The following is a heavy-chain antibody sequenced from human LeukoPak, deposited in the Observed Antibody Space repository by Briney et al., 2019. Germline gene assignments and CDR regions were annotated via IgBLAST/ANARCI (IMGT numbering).Heavy chain of an antibody. V-gene: IGHV3-33*06. J-gene: IGHJ4*02. Sequence: GGSLRLSCAASGFTFSSYGMHWVRQAPGKGLEWVAVIWYDGSNKYYADSVKGRFTISGDNSKNTLYLQMNSLRAEDTAVYYCAKAPWDYYDSSGYYYEIYYFDYWGQGTLVTVSS. CDR1: GFTFSSYG. CDR2: IWYDGSNK. CDR3: AKAPWDYYDSSGYYYEIYYFDY. D-gene: IGHD3-22*01.